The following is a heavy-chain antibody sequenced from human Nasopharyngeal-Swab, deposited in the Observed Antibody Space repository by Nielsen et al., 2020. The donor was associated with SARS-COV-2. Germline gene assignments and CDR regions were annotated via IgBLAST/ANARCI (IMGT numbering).Heavy chain of an antibody. CDR3: ARDTRSSWYYYYGMDV. CDR1: GYTFTSYA. CDR2: INTNTGNP. D-gene: IGHD6-13*01. J-gene: IGHJ6*02. V-gene: IGHV7-4-1*02. Sequence: ASVKVSCKASGYTFTSYAMNWVRQAPGQGLEWMGWINTNTGNPTYAQGFTGRFVFSLDTSVSTAYLQISSLKAEDTAVYYCARDTRSSWYYYYGMDVWGQGTTATVSS.